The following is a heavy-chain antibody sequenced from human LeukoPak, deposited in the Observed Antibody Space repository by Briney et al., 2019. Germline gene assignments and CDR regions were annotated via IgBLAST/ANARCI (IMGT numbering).Heavy chain of an antibody. V-gene: IGHV1-46*01. CDR1: GYTFTSYY. J-gene: IGHJ5*02. Sequence: ASVKVSCKASGYTFTSYYMHWVRQAPGQGLEWMGIINPSGGSTSYAQKFQGRVTMTRDTSTSTVYMELSSLRSEDTAVYYCARGIWSGYYWGEMGLRFDPWGQGTLVTVSS. D-gene: IGHD3-3*01. CDR3: ARGIWSGYYWGEMGLRFDP. CDR2: INPSGGST.